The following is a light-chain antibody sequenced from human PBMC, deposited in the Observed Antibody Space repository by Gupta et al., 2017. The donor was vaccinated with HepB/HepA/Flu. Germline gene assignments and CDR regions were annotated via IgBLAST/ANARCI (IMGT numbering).Light chain of an antibody. V-gene: IGKV1-17*01. CDR3: LQHKNYPPVN. J-gene: IGKJ2*01. Sequence: DIQMTQSPSSLSASVGDRVTITCRASQGIRDDLVWYQQKPGKAPKRLIYNESNWESGGTSRFSGSGYGKELTLTSSSRQQEELATYYCLQHKNYPPVNFGQGTKMEI. CDR2: NES. CDR1: QGIRDD.